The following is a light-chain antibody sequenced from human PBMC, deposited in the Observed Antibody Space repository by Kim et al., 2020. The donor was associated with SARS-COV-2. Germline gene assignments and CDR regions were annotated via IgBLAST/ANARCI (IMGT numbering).Light chain of an antibody. CDR2: AAS. CDR1: QGISSY. Sequence: DIQLTQSPSSLSASVGDRVTITCRASQGISSYLAWYQQKPGKAPKLLIYAASTLQSGVPSRFSGSGSGTEFTLTISSLQPEDFATYYCQQLNSYPLTFGGGTKLEI. CDR3: QQLNSYPLT. V-gene: IGKV1-9*01. J-gene: IGKJ4*01.